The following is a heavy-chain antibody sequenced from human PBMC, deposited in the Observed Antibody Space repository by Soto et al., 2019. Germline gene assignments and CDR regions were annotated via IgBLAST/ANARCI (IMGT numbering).Heavy chain of an antibody. D-gene: IGHD7-27*01. V-gene: IGHV1-46*01. J-gene: IGHJ4*02. CDR2: INPSGGST. CDR3: ARVVMDWGSVY. Sequence: QVQLVQSGAEVKKPGASVKVSCKASGYTFTSYYMHWVRQAPGQGLEWMGIINPSGGSTSYAQKFQGRVTMTRDTSTSTVYRELSSLRSEDTAVYYCARVVMDWGSVYWGQGTLVTVSS. CDR1: GYTFTSYY.